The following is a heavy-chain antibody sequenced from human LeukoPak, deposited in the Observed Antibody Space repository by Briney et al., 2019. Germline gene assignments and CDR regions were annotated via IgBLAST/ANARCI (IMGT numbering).Heavy chain of an antibody. J-gene: IGHJ4*02. V-gene: IGHV3-23*01. Sequence: PGGSLRLSCAASGFTFSGYGMNWVRQAPGKGLEWVSGISGSGISTYYADSVKGRFTISRDNSKNTLYLQMNSLRVEDTAVYYCAKDHGDSSFDYWGQGTLVTVSS. CDR3: AKDHGDSSFDY. CDR2: ISGSGIST. D-gene: IGHD4-17*01. CDR1: GFTFSGYG.